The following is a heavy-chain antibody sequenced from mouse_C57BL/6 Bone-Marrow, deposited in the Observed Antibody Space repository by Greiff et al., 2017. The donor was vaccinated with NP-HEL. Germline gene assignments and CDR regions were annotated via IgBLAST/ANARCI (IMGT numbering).Heavy chain of an antibody. Sequence: EVMLVESGGGLVQPKGSLKLSCAASGFSFNTYAMNWVRQAPGKGLEWVARIRSKSNNYATYYADSVKDRFTISRDDSESMLYLQMNIRKTEDAAKYCCVGEGYSNPAWFGYWGNGTLVTVSA. V-gene: IGHV10-1*01. CDR2: IRSKSNNYAT. CDR1: GFSFNTYA. CDR3: VGEGYSNPAWFGY. J-gene: IGHJ3*01. D-gene: IGHD2-5*01.